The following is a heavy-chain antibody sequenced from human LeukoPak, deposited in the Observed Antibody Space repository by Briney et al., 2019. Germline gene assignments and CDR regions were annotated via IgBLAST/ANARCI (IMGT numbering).Heavy chain of an antibody. CDR3: ARALGATDY. J-gene: IGHJ4*02. D-gene: IGHD1-26*01. CDR1: GGSFSGYY. V-gene: IGHV4-34*01. CDR2: INHSGST. Sequence: SETLSLTCAVYGGSFSGYYWSWIRQPPGKGLEWIGEINHSGSTNYNPSLKSRVTISVDTSKNQFSLKLSSVTAADTAVYYCARALGATDYWGQGTLVTVSS.